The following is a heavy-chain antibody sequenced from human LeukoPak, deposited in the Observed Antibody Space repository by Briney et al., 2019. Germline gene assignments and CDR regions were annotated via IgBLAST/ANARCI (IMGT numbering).Heavy chain of an antibody. CDR3: AKDQDYYDSSGYTDY. J-gene: IGHJ4*02. V-gene: IGHV3-23*01. CDR2: ISGSGGIT. Sequence: GGSLRLSCAASGFTFSSYAMNWVRQAPRKGLEWVSAISGSGGITYYADSVKGRFTISRDNSKNTLYLQMNSLRAEDTAVYYCAKDQDYYDSSGYTDYWGQGTLVTVSS. D-gene: IGHD3-22*01. CDR1: GFTFSSYA.